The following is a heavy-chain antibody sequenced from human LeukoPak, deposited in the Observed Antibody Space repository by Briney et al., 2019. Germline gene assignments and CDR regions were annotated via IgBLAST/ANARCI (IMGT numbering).Heavy chain of an antibody. D-gene: IGHD1-26*01. CDR3: AREGGSGSYYSDY. V-gene: IGHV1-2*02. Sequence: ASVKVSCKASGYTFTDYYIHWVRQAPGQGLEWMGWINANSGGTNYAQKFQGRVTMTRDTSITTSYMELSRLTSADTAVYYCAREGGSGSYYSDYWGQGTLVTVSS. CDR1: GYTFTDYY. CDR2: INANSGGT. J-gene: IGHJ4*02.